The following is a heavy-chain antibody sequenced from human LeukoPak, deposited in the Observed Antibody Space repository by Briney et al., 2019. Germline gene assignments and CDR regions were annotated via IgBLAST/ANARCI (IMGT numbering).Heavy chain of an antibody. Sequence: GGSLRLSCAASGFTFSDYYMRWIRQAPGKGLEWVSYISSSGSTIYYADSVKGRFTISRDNAKNSLYLQMNSLRAEDTAVYYCARDGLEMPTTFDYWGQGTLVTVSS. CDR3: ARDGLEMPTTFDY. J-gene: IGHJ4*02. D-gene: IGHD5-24*01. CDR2: ISSSGSTI. V-gene: IGHV3-11*04. CDR1: GFTFSDYY.